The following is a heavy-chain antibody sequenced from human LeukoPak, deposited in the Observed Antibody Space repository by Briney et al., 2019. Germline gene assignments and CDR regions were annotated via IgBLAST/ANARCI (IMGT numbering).Heavy chain of an antibody. Sequence: PGGSLRLSCAASGFTFNNYGMHWVRQAPGKGLVWVAVIWYDGSNKYYEDSVKGRFTISRDNSKNTLYLQMNSLRAEDTAVYYCAKVRDSSGSDYWGQGTLVTVSS. D-gene: IGHD3-22*01. CDR3: AKVRDSSGSDY. CDR1: GFTFNNYG. CDR2: IWYDGSNK. V-gene: IGHV3-33*06. J-gene: IGHJ4*02.